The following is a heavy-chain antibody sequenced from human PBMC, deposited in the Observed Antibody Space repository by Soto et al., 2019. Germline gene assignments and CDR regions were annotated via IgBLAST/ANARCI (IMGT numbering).Heavy chain of an antibody. Sequence: QVQLVESGGGVVQPGRSLRLSCAASGFTFSSYGMHWVRQAPGKGLEWVAVIWYDGSNKYYADSVKGRFTISRDNSKNTLYVQMRSLRAEDTAVYYCAREAGYRSPALIDYWGQGTLVTVSS. CDR3: AREAGYRSPALIDY. J-gene: IGHJ4*02. CDR2: IWYDGSNK. D-gene: IGHD5-12*01. CDR1: GFTFSSYG. V-gene: IGHV3-33*01.